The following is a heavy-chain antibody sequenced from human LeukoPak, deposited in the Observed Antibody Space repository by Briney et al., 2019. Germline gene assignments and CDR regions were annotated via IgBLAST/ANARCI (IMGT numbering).Heavy chain of an antibody. J-gene: IGHJ3*02. CDR2: INPNSGGT. D-gene: IGHD2-8*01. CDR3: ARIAMVYATSQVRDALDI. CDR1: GYTFTGYY. Sequence: ASVKVSCKASGYTFTGYYIHWVRQAPGQGLEWVGWINPNSGGTNYAQKFQGRVTMTRDTSISTANMELSRLRSDDTAVYYCARIAMVYATSQVRDALDIWGQGTMVTVSS. V-gene: IGHV1-2*02.